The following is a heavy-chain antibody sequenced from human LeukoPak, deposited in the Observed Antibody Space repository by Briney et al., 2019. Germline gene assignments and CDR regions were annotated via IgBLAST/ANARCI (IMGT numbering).Heavy chain of an antibody. CDR1: GFTFSSYS. CDR3: AKPYYYGSGSPNQAYFQH. D-gene: IGHD3-10*01. V-gene: IGHV3-21*01. CDR2: ISSSSSYI. Sequence: GGSLRLSCAASGFTFSSYSMNWVRQAPGKGLEWVSSISSSSSYIYYADSVKGRFTISRDNAKNTLYLQMNSLRAEDTAVYYCAKPYYYGSGSPNQAYFQHWGQGTLVTVSS. J-gene: IGHJ1*01.